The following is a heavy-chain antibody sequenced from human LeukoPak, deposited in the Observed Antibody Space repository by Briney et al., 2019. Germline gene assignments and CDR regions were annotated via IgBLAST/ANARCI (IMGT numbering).Heavy chain of an antibody. CDR2: INHSGST. CDR1: GGSFSGYY. Sequence: SETLSLTCAVYGGSFSGYYWSWIRQPPGKGLEWIGEINHSGSTNYNPSLKSRVTISVDTSKNQFSLKLSSVTAADTAVYYCASSWDIAARRPLDYWGQGTLVTVSS. J-gene: IGHJ4*02. V-gene: IGHV4-34*01. D-gene: IGHD6-6*01. CDR3: ASSWDIAARRPLDY.